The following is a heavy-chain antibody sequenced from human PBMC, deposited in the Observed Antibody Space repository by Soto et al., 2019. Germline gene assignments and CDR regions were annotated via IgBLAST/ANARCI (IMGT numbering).Heavy chain of an antibody. Sequence: QVQLQQWGAGLLKPSETLSLTCAVYGGSFSGYYWSWIRQPPGKGLEWIGEINHSGSTNYNPSLKSRVTISVDTSKNQFSLKLISVTAADTAVYYCARGPYYYDSSGYYPRGYYGMDVWGQGTTVTVS. J-gene: IGHJ6*02. V-gene: IGHV4-34*01. CDR3: ARGPYYYDSSGYYPRGYYGMDV. CDR2: INHSGST. CDR1: GGSFSGYY. D-gene: IGHD3-22*01.